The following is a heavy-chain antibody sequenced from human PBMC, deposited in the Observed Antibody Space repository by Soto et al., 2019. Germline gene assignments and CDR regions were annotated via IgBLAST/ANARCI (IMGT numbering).Heavy chain of an antibody. CDR1: GFTFSNAW. J-gene: IGHJ4*02. Sequence: EVQLVESGGGLVKPGGSLRLSCAASGFTFSNAWMSWVRQAPGKGLEWVGRIKSKTDGGTTDYAAPVKGRFTISRDDSKNTLYLQMNSLKTEDTAVYYCTSRIAARLGFDYWGQGTLVTVSS. CDR2: IKSKTDGGTT. V-gene: IGHV3-15*01. CDR3: TSRIAARLGFDY. D-gene: IGHD6-6*01.